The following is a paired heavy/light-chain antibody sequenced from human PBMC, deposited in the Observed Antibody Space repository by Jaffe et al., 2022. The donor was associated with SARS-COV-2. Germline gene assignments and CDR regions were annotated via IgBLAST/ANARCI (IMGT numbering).Light chain of an antibody. Sequence: DIQMTQSPSSLSASVGDRVTITCQASQDISHYLNWYQQRPGKPPKLLLYDASNLETGVPSRFSGRGSGTDFTFTISSLQPEDIATYYCQQYDNLPLTFGGGTKVEIK. V-gene: IGKV1-33*01. CDR1: QDISHY. CDR3: QQYDNLPLT. J-gene: IGKJ4*01. CDR2: DAS.
Heavy chain of an antibody. CDR2: ISYSVAT. CDR3: ARDRPPNHYYGMDV. Sequence: QVQLQESGPGLVKPSETLSLTCTVSGGSISGYYWSWIRQPPGRGLEWIGYISYSVATNYNPSLKSRVALSVDASKNQFSLKLGSVTAADTAVYYCARDRPPNHYYGMDVWGQGTTVIVSS. V-gene: IGHV4-59*01. CDR1: GGSISGYY. J-gene: IGHJ6*02. D-gene: IGHD6-6*01.